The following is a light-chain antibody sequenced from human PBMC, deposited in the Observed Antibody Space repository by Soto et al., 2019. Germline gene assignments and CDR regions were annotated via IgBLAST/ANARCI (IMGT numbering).Light chain of an antibody. V-gene: IGKV3D-20*02. CDR3: QQRSNWIT. CDR2: GAS. J-gene: IGKJ5*01. Sequence: EIVLTQSPGTLSFSPGERATLSCSASQSVSSSYLAWYQQKPGQAPRLLVYGASNRATGIPDRFSGSGSGTDFTLTISSLEPEDFAVYYCQQRSNWITFGQGTRLE. CDR1: QSVSSSY.